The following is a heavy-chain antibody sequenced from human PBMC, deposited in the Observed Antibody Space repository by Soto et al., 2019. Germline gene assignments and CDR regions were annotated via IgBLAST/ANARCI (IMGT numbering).Heavy chain of an antibody. CDR3: ALGDSSGWYHSRFRFDP. V-gene: IGHV4-39*07. CDR2: IYYSGST. J-gene: IGHJ5*02. D-gene: IGHD6-19*01. CDR1: GGSISSSSYY. Sequence: SETLSLTCTVSGGSISSSSYYWGWIRQPPGKGLEWIGSIYYSGSTYYNPSLKSRVTISVDTSKNQFSLKLSSVTAADTAVYYCALGDSSGWYHSRFRFDPWGQGTLVTVSS.